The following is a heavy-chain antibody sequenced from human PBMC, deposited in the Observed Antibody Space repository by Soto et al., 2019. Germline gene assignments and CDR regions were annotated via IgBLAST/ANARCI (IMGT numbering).Heavy chain of an antibody. CDR1: GFTFSSYG. V-gene: IGHV3-33*01. D-gene: IGHD3-9*01. Sequence: AGGSLRLSCAASGFTFSSYGMHWVRQAPGKGLEWVAVIWYDGSNKYYADSVKGRFTISRDNSKNTLYLQMNSLRAEDTAVYYCARDQLRYFDWLLNYYYGMDVWGQGTTVTVSS. CDR2: IWYDGSNK. J-gene: IGHJ6*02. CDR3: ARDQLRYFDWLLNYYYGMDV.